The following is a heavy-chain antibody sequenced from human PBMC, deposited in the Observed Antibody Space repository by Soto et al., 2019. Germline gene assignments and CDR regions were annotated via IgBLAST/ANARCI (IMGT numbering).Heavy chain of an antibody. CDR1: GFTFSTYG. D-gene: IGHD2-2*01. CDR3: VKEGRGSSTSCSRCQGLDV. V-gene: IGHV3-30*18. CDR2: LSHDESNK. J-gene: IGHJ6*01. Sequence: GGSLRLSCGASGFTFSTYGMHWVRQAPGKGLEWVAALSHDESNKFYADSVKGRFTISRDNSKNTLYLEMFSLRAEDTAVYYCVKEGRGSSTSCSRCQGLDVWGQGSTGTVSS.